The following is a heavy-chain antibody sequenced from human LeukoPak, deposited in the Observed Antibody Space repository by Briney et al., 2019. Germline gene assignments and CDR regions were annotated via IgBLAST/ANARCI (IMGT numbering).Heavy chain of an antibody. CDR2: IYPGDSDT. CDR3: ARQRYFDWSPNWFDP. CDR1: GYSFTNYW. Sequence: GESLKISCKGSGYSFTNYWIGWVRQMPGKGLEWMGIIYPGDSDTRYSPSFQGQVTISADKSISTAYLQWSSLKASDTAMYYCARQRYFDWSPNWFDPWGQGTLVTVSS. J-gene: IGHJ5*02. D-gene: IGHD3-9*01. V-gene: IGHV5-51*01.